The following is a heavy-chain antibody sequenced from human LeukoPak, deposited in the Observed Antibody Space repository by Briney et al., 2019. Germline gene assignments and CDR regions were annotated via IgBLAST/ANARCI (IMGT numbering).Heavy chain of an antibody. V-gene: IGHV3-21*01. CDR1: GFTFSSYS. CDR3: ARGLDYGDYGHFDL. CDR2: ISSSSSYI. Sequence: GGSLRLSCAASGFTFSSYSMNWVRQAPGKGLEWVSSISSSSSYIYYADSVKGRFTISRDNAKNSLYLQMNRLRAEDTAVYYCARGLDYGDYGHFDLWGRGTLVTVSS. D-gene: IGHD4-17*01. J-gene: IGHJ2*01.